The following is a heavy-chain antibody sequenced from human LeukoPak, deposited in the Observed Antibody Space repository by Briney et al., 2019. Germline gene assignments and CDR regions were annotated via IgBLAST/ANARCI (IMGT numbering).Heavy chain of an antibody. D-gene: IGHD3-22*01. V-gene: IGHV4-4*02. J-gene: IGHJ4*02. CDR1: GGSISDSNW. CDR2: MY. CDR3: ARDRYYYDSSGYPFDY. Sequence: SGTLSLTCAVSGGSISDSNWWSWVRQPPGKGLEWIGEMYNYNPSLKSRVTISVDKSKNQFSLKLSSVTAADTAVYYCARDRYYYDSSGYPFDYWGQGTLVTVSS.